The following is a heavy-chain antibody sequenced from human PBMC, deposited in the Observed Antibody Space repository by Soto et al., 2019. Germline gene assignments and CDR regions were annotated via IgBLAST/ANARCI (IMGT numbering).Heavy chain of an antibody. CDR1: GGTFSSYA. CDR3: ARGNHRWLQLWYFDL. J-gene: IGHJ2*01. Sequence: QVQLVQSGAEVKKPGSSVKVSCKASGGTFSSYAISWVRQAPGQGLEWMGGIIPIFGTVNYAQKFQGRVTITVDESTSTAYMELSSLRSEDTAVYYCARGNHRWLQLWYFDLWGRGTLVTVSS. D-gene: IGHD5-12*01. CDR2: IIPIFGTV. V-gene: IGHV1-69*12.